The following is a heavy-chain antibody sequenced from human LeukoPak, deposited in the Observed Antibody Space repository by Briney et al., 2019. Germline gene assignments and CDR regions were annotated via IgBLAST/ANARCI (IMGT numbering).Heavy chain of an antibody. CDR2: LTNNGANT. D-gene: IGHD1-26*01. CDR3: ARHDGSSFIYYIDH. CDR1: GFTFSSYA. V-gene: IGHV3-23*01. J-gene: IGHJ4*02. Sequence: GGSLRLSCAASGFTFSSYAMNWVRQAPEKGLEWISILTNNGANTWYADSVKGRFTISRDISQNTLHLQMSSLRAEDTALYYCARHDGSSFIYYIDHWGQGALVTVSS.